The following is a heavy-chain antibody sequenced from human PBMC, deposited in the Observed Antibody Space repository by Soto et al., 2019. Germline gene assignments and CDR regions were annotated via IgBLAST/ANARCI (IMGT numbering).Heavy chain of an antibody. CDR3: ASNRERITIFGVVISRYYGMDV. CDR2: INPSGGST. D-gene: IGHD3-3*01. Sequence: GASVKVSCKASGYTFTSYYMHWVRQAPGQGLEWMGIINPSGGSTSYAQKFQGRVTMTRDTSTSTVYMELSSLRSEDTAVYYCASNRERITIFGVVISRYYGMDVWG. CDR1: GYTFTSYY. J-gene: IGHJ6*02. V-gene: IGHV1-46*01.